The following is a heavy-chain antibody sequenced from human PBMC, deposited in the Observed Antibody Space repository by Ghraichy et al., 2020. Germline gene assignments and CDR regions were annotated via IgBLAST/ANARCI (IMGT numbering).Heavy chain of an antibody. V-gene: IGHV3-33*01. J-gene: IGHJ6*03. Sequence: GGSLRLSCAASGFTFSSYGMHWVRQAPGKGLEWVAVIWYDGSNKYYADSVKGRFTISRDNSKNTLYLQMNSLRAEDTAVYYCARGARLDYYYMDVWGKGTTVTVSS. CDR2: IWYDGSNK. CDR3: ARGARLDYYYMDV. CDR1: GFTFSSYG.